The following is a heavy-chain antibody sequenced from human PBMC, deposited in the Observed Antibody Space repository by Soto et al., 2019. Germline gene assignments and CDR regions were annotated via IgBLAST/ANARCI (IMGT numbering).Heavy chain of an antibody. CDR3: AKPTVATPYYFDS. D-gene: IGHD4-17*01. CDR1: GFAFSSYV. V-gene: IGHV3-23*01. Sequence: EVQLLESGGGLVQPGGSLRLSCAASGFAFSSYVMSWVRQAPGKGLEWVSAVSYSDGSTYYADSVKGRFAISRDNSKNTVYLQMNSLRAEVTAIYYCAKPTVATPYYFDSWGQGTLVTVSS. CDR2: VSYSDGST. J-gene: IGHJ4*02.